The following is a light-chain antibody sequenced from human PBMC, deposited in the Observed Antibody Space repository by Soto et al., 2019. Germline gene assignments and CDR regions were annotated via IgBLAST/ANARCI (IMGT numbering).Light chain of an antibody. J-gene: IGKJ1*01. CDR2: GAS. CDR1: QSVGGNY. CDR3: QQYGSSPGT. V-gene: IGKV3-20*01. Sequence: EIVLTQSPGTLSLSPGERATLSCRASQSVGGNYLTWYQQKPGQAPRLLIYGASSRATGIPDRFSGSGSGTDFTLTISRLEPEDFAVYYCQQYGSSPGTFGQGTKVDI.